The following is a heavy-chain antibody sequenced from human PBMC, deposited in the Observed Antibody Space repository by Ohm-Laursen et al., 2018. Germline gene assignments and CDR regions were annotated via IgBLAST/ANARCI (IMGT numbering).Heavy chain of an antibody. D-gene: IGHD3-22*01. Sequence: GTLSLTCTVSGGSISSYYWSWIRQPPGKGLEWIGYIYYGGSTNYNPSLKSRVTISVDTSKNQFSLKLNSVTAADTAVYYCAREETSDYYDSSGQWYFDLWGRGTLVTVSS. CDR1: GGSISSYY. V-gene: IGHV4-59*12. J-gene: IGHJ2*01. CDR3: AREETSDYYDSSGQWYFDL. CDR2: IYYGGST.